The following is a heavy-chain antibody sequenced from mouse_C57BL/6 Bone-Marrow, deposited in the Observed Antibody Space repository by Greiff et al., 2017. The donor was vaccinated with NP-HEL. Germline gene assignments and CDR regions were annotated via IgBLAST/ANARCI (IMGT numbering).Heavy chain of an antibody. CDR1: GYTFTSYG. V-gene: IGHV1-81*01. CDR2: IYPRSGNT. Sequence: QVQLQQSGAELARPGASVKLSCKASGYTFTSYGISWVKQRTGQGLEWIGEIYPRSGNTYYNEKFKGKATLTADKSSSTAYMELRSLTSEDSAVYFCARSPVYYDYHGYFDVWGTGTTVAVSS. D-gene: IGHD2-4*01. CDR3: ARSPVYYDYHGYFDV. J-gene: IGHJ1*03.